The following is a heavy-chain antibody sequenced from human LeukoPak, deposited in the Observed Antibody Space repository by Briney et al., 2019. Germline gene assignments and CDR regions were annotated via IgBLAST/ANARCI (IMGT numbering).Heavy chain of an antibody. CDR2: IYYSGST. CDR1: GDSISNYY. D-gene: IGHD3-3*01. V-gene: IGHV4-59*01. CDR3: ARTVRFWSEFDP. Sequence: SETLSLTCNVSGDSISNYYWSWIRQPPGKGLEWIGYIYYSGSTNYNPSLKSRVTISVDTSKNQFSLKLISVTAADTAVYYCARTVRFWSEFDPWGQGTLVTVSS. J-gene: IGHJ5*02.